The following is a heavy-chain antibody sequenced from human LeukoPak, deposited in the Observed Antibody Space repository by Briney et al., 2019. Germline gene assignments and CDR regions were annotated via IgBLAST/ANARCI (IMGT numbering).Heavy chain of an antibody. J-gene: IGHJ4*02. CDR1: GGSISSSSYY. Sequence: PSETLSLTCTVSGGSISSSSYYWGWIRQPPGKGLEWIGSIYHSGSTYYNPSLKSRVTISVDTSKNQFSLKLSSVTAADTAVYYCASLFYSNYVGYYFDYWGQGTLVTVSS. D-gene: IGHD4-11*01. CDR3: ASLFYSNYVGYYFDY. V-gene: IGHV4-39*07. CDR2: IYHSGST.